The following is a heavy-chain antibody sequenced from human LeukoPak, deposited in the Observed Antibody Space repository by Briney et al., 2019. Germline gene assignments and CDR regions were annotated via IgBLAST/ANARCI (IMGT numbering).Heavy chain of an antibody. J-gene: IGHJ5*02. CDR2: MCPSGRT. V-gene: IGHV4-4*08. Sequence: PSETLSLTCTVSNDSISSYCCSWVRQPPGKGLEWIGFMCPSGRTDYNPSLKSRVTMSIDTSKNQLSMELRCLTAADTAVYYCATSYDGKTAPYDLWGHGTLVTVSS. D-gene: IGHD4-23*01. CDR3: ATSYDGKTAPYDL. CDR1: NDSISSYC.